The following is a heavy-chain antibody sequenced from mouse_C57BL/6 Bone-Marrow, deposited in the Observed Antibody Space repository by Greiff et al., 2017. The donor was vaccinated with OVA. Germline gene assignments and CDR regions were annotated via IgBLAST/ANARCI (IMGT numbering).Heavy chain of an antibody. Sequence: VQLQQPGAELVKPGASVKLSCKASGYTFTSYWMHWVKQRPGQGLEWIGMIHPNCGSTNYNEKFKSKATLTVDKSSSTAYMQLSRLTSEDSAVYYGAEAYDYAPMDDWGQGTSVTVAS. CDR1: GYTFTSYW. J-gene: IGHJ4*01. V-gene: IGHV1-64*01. D-gene: IGHD2-4*01. CDR2: IHPNCGST. CDR3: AEAYDYAPMDD.